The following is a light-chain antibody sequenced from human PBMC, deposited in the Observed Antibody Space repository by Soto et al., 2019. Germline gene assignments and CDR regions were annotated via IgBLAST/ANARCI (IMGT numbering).Light chain of an antibody. J-gene: IGKJ1*01. CDR1: QSLLHSNGYNY. CDR3: MQALQTPRT. V-gene: IGKV2-28*01. CDR2: LGS. Sequence: DLVMTQSPLSLPVTPGEPASISCRSSQSLLHSNGYNYLDWYPQKPGQSPQLLIYLGSNRASGVPDRFSGSGSGTDFTLKISRVEAEDVGVYYCMQALQTPRTFGQGTKVEIK.